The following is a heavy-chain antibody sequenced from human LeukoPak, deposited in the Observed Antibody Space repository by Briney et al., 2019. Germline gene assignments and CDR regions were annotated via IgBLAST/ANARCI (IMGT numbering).Heavy chain of an antibody. Sequence: GGSLRLSCAASGFTFSTRWMSWVRQAPGKGLEWVANINEDGSEKNYVESLKGRFTISRDDAKNSLYLQMNSLRAEDTALYYCARELGSYEGGYYGMDVWGQGTTVTVSS. CDR2: INEDGSEK. V-gene: IGHV3-7*01. CDR3: ARELGSYEGGYYGMDV. CDR1: GFTFSTRW. D-gene: IGHD1-26*01. J-gene: IGHJ6*02.